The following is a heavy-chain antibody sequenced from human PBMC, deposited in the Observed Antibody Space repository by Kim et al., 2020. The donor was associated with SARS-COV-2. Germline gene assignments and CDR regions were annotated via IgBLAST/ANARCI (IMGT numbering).Heavy chain of an antibody. J-gene: IGHJ4*02. V-gene: IGHV3-33*06. D-gene: IGHD3-9*01. Sequence: KGRFTISRDNSKNTLYLQMNSLRAEDTAVYYCAKDYDILTGYPTPYYFDYWGQGTLVTVSS. CDR3: AKDYDILTGYPTPYYFDY.